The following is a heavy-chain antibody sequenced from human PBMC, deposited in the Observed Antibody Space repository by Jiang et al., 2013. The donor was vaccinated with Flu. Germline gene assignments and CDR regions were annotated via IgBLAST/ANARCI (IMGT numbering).Heavy chain of an antibody. CDR3: ARVGSYFDY. V-gene: IGHV3-48*01. D-gene: IGHD2-15*01. Sequence: YISSSSSTIYYADSVKGRFTISRDNAKNSLYLQMNSLRAEDTAVYYCARVGSYFDYWGQGTLVTVSS. CDR2: ISSSSSTI. J-gene: IGHJ4*02.